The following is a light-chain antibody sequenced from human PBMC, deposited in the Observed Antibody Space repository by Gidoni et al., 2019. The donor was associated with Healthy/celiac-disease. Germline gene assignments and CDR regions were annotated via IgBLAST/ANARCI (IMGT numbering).Light chain of an antibody. CDR2: EVS. J-gene: IGLJ1*01. CDR1: SSDVGGYNY. CDR3: SSYTSSSTLGV. Sequence: QSALTQPASVSGSPGQSLTISCTGTSSDVGGYNYVSWYQQHPGKAPKLMIYEVSNRPSGVSNRFSGSKSGNTASLTISGLQAEDEADYYCSSYTSSSTLGVFGTGTKVTV. V-gene: IGLV2-14*01.